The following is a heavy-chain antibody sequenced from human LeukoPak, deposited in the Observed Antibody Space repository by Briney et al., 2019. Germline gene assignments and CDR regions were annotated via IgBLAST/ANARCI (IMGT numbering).Heavy chain of an antibody. V-gene: IGHV1-3*01. Sequence: VASVKVSCKASGYTFTSYAMDWVRQAPGQRLEWMGWINAGNGNTKYSQKFQGRVTITRDTSASTAYMELSSLRSEDTAVYYCARGPGLAMVYNYWGQGTLVTVSS. CDR2: INAGNGNT. D-gene: IGHD5-18*01. CDR3: ARGPGLAMVYNY. CDR1: GYTFTSYA. J-gene: IGHJ4*02.